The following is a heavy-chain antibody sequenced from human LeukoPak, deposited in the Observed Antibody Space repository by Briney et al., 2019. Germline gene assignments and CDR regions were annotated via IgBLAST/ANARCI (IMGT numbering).Heavy chain of an antibody. Sequence: ASVKASGKAFGSTFTGYYIHWGRQPPGQGLGGLGGFNPNSGGTNYAQKFQGGVTMTRDTSISTAYKELSRLRSDDTAVYYCARGGYDFVYYYYGMDVWGQGTTVTVSS. J-gene: IGHJ6*02. CDR2: FNPNSGGT. V-gene: IGHV1-2*02. CDR1: GSTFTGYY. CDR3: ARGGYDFVYYYYGMDV. D-gene: IGHD3-3*01.